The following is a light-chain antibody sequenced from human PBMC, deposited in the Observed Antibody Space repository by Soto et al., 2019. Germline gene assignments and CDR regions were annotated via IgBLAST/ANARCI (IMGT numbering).Light chain of an antibody. Sequence: QSVLTQPASVSGSPGQSITISCTGTSSDVGGYKYVSWYQQHPGKAPKLMIYEVTNRPSGVSNRFSGSKSGNTASLTISGLQSKDEADYYCSSYTNFSTYVYGTGTQLTVL. V-gene: IGLV2-14*01. J-gene: IGLJ7*01. CDR3: SSYTNFSTYV. CDR1: SSDVGGYKY. CDR2: EVT.